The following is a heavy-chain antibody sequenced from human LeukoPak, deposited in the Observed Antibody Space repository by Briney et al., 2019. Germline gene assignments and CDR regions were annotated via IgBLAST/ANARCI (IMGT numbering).Heavy chain of an antibody. V-gene: IGHV4-59*08. Sequence: SETLSLTCTVSGGSISSYHWSWIRQPPGKGLEWIGYIYYSGSTNYNPSLKSRVTISVDTSKNQFSLKLSSVTAADTAVYYCASGLNYGDYLDYWGQGTLVTVSS. CDR2: IYYSGST. D-gene: IGHD4-17*01. J-gene: IGHJ4*02. CDR1: GGSISSYH. CDR3: ASGLNYGDYLDY.